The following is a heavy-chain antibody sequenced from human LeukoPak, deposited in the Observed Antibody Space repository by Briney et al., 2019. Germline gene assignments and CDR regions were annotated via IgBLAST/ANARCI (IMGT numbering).Heavy chain of an antibody. CDR2: ISAYNGNT. V-gene: IGHV1-18*01. D-gene: IGHD6-19*01. CDR1: GYTFSSFG. CDR3: VVSGWPFDY. J-gene: IGHJ4*02. Sequence: ASVKVSCKASGYTFSSFGISWVRQAPGHGLEWMGWISAYNGNTNYAQKLQGRVTMTTDTSTSTAYMELRSLRSDDTAVYYCVVSGWPFDYWGQGTLVTVSS.